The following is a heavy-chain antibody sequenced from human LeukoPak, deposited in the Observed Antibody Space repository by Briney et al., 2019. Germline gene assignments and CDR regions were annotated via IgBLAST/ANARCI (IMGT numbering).Heavy chain of an antibody. J-gene: IGHJ4*02. V-gene: IGHV3-21*01. CDR2: ISSSSSYI. Sequence: PGGSLRLSCAASGFTFSSYSMNWVRQAPGKGLEWVSSISSSSSYIYYADSVKGRFTISRDNAKNSLYLQMNSLRAEDTAVHYCARVDPSSSSQALDSWGQGTLVTVSS. D-gene: IGHD6-6*01. CDR3: ARVDPSSSSQALDS. CDR1: GFTFSSYS.